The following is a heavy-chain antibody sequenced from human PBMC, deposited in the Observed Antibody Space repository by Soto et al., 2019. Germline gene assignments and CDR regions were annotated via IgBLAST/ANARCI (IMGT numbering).Heavy chain of an antibody. CDR3: ARGAEYQLLAYFDY. J-gene: IGHJ4*02. Sequence: SETLSLTCAVYGGSFSGYYWIWIRQPPGKGLEWIGEINHSGSTNYNPSLKSRVTISVDTSKNQFSLKLSSVTAADTAVYYCARGAEYQLLAYFDYWGQGTLVTVSS. CDR2: INHSGST. CDR1: GGSFSGYY. D-gene: IGHD2-2*01. V-gene: IGHV4-34*01.